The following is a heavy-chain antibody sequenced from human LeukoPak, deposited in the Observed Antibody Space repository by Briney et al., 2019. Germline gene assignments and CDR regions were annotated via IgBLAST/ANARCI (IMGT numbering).Heavy chain of an antibody. CDR2: VFYRGNT. J-gene: IGHJ6*02. V-gene: IGHV4-59*08. D-gene: IGHD6-13*01. Sequence: SETLSLTCTVSGGSISTYYWSWIRQPPGKGLEWIGYVFYRGNTNYNPSLTSRVTISIDTSKNQFSLKLSSVTAADTAVYYCARSVAVAGSVDVYHYYYYGMDVWGQGATVTVSS. CDR1: GGSISTYY. CDR3: ARSVAVAGSVDVYHYYYYGMDV.